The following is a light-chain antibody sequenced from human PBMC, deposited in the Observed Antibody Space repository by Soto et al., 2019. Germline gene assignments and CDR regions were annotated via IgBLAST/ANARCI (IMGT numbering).Light chain of an antibody. Sequence: DIQMTQSPSSVSASVVDRVTITFRASQGISSWLAWYQQKPGKAPKLLIYAASSLQSGVPSRFSGSGSGTDFTLTISRLEPEDFAVYYCQQYGSSPITFGQGTRLEIK. CDR1: QGISSW. J-gene: IGKJ5*01. V-gene: IGKV1-12*01. CDR3: QQYGSSPIT. CDR2: AAS.